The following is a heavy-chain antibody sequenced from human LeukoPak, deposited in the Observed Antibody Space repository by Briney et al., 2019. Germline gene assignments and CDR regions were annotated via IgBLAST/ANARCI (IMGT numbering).Heavy chain of an antibody. CDR1: GFTFSSYA. V-gene: IGHV3-23*01. CDR2: ISGGGDST. Sequence: PGGSLRLSCAASGFTFSSYAMSWVRQAPGKGLEWVSAISGGGDSTYYTDSVKGRFTISRDSSKNTLYLRMNSLGADDTAVYYCATRHDYGDPLGYWGQGTQVTVSS. J-gene: IGHJ4*02. CDR3: ATRHDYGDPLGY. D-gene: IGHD4-17*01.